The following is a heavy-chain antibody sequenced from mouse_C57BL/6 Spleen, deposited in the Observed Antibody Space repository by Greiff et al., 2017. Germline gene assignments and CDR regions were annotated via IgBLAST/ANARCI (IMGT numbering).Heavy chain of an antibody. CDR2: IDPSDSYT. V-gene: IGHV1-69*01. D-gene: IGHD4-1*01. CDR3: ARWDSYYFGY. CDR1: GYTFTSYW. Sequence: QVQLQQPGAELVMPGASVKLSCKASGYTFTSYWMHWVKQRPGQGLEWIGEIDPSDSYTNYNQKFKGKTTLTVDKSSSTAYMRLSSLTSEDSAVYYCARWDSYYFGYWGQGATLTVSS. J-gene: IGHJ2*01.